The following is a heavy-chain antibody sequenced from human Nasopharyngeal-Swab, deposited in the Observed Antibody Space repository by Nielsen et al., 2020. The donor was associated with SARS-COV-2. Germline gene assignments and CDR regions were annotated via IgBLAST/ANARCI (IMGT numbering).Heavy chain of an antibody. CDR1: GGSISSGDYY. Sequence: SETLSLTCTVSGGSISSGDYYWSWIRQPPGKGLEWIGYIYYSGSTYYNPSLKSRVTISVDTSKNQFSLKLSSVTAADTAVYYCAREEWELGRGYWGQGTPVTVSS. J-gene: IGHJ4*02. CDR2: IYYSGST. V-gene: IGHV4-30-4*01. CDR3: AREEWELGRGY. D-gene: IGHD1-26*01.